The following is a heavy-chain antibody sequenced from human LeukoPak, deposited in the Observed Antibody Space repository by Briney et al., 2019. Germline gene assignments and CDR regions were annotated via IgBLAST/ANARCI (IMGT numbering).Heavy chain of an antibody. CDR2: INPNSGGT. J-gene: IGHJ4*02. Sequence: GASVKVSCKASGYTFTGHYMHWVRQAPGQGLEWMGWINPNSGGTNYAQKFQGRVTMTRDTSISTAYMELSRLRSDDTAVYYCARACGFNSGSYWHDYWGQGTLVTVSS. CDR1: GYTFTGHY. V-gene: IGHV1-2*02. D-gene: IGHD1-26*01. CDR3: ARACGFNSGSYWHDY.